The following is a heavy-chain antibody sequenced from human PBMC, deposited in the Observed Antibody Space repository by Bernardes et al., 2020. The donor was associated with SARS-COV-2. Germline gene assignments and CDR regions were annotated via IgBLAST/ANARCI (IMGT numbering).Heavy chain of an antibody. CDR2: IWYDGSNK. J-gene: IGHJ4*02. Sequence: GGSLRLSCAASGFTFSSYGMHWVRQAPGKGLEWVAVIWYDGSNKYYADSVKGRFTISRDNSKNTLYLQMNSLRAEDTAVYYCARGSWDSSPFDYWGQGTLVTVSS. CDR1: GFTFSSYG. V-gene: IGHV3-33*01. D-gene: IGHD3-22*01. CDR3: ARGSWDSSPFDY.